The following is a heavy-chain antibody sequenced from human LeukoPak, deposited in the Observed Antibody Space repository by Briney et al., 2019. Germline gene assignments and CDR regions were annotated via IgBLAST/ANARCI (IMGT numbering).Heavy chain of an antibody. D-gene: IGHD4/OR15-4a*01. J-gene: IGHJ4*02. Sequence: SSETLSLTCAVYGGSFSGYYWGWIRQPPGKGLEWIGSINYSGSTYYNPSLKSRVTISVDTSKNQFSLKLSSVTAADTAVFYCARQQGPNLPFHYWGQGTLVTVSS. V-gene: IGHV4-34*01. CDR3: ARQQGPNLPFHY. CDR2: INYSGST. CDR1: GGSFSGYY.